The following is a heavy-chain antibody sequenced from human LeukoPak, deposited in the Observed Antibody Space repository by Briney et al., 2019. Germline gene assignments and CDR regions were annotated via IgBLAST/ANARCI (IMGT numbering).Heavy chain of an antibody. J-gene: IGHJ6*03. V-gene: IGHV3-21*01. CDR1: GFTFSSYW. D-gene: IGHD2-8*01. CDR2: ISSSSSYI. Sequence: GGSLRLSCAASGFTFSSYWMHWVRQAPGKGLEWVSSISSSSSYIYYADSVKGRFTISRDNAKDSLYLQMNSLRAEDTAVYYCARDNAGGVFSYYMDVWGKGTTVTVSS. CDR3: ARDNAGGVFSYYMDV.